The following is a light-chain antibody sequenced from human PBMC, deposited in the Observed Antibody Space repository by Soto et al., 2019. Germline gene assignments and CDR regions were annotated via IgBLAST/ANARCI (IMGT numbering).Light chain of an antibody. CDR3: SSYAGNNNVV. J-gene: IGLJ1*01. Sequence: QSVLTQPPSASGSPGQSVTISCTGTSSDIGSYNYVSWYQQHPGKAPQLMIYQINKRPSGVPDRFSGSRSGNTASLTVSGLQPEDEADYYCSSYAGNNNVVFGTGTKVTVL. V-gene: IGLV2-8*01. CDR1: SSDIGSYNY. CDR2: QIN.